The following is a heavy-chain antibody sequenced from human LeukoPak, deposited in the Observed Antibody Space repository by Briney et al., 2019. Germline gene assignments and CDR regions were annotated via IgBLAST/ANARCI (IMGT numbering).Heavy chain of an antibody. CDR2: IYTSGST. Sequence: PSETLSLTCTVSGGSISSGSYYWSWIRQPAGKGLEWIGRIYTSGSTNYNPSLKSRVTISVDTSKNQFSLKLRSVTAADTAVYYCARAPVVVTAIPPYYYYYYMDVWGKGTTVTISS. J-gene: IGHJ6*03. D-gene: IGHD2-21*02. V-gene: IGHV4-61*02. CDR1: GGSISSGSYY. CDR3: ARAPVVVTAIPPYYYYYYMDV.